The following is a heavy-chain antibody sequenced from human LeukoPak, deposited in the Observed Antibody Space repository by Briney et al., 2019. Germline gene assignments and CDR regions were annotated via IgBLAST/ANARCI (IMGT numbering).Heavy chain of an antibody. V-gene: IGHV4-38-2*02. CDR3: ARVPLRASWFDP. CDR2: IYHSGRT. CDR1: GNSISSGYY. J-gene: IGHJ5*02. Sequence: SETLSLTCTVSGNSISSGYYWGWIRQPPGKGLEWIGSIYHSGRTYYNPSLKSRVTISVDTSKNQFSLKLSSVTAADTAVYYCARVPLRASWFDPWGQGTLVTVSS.